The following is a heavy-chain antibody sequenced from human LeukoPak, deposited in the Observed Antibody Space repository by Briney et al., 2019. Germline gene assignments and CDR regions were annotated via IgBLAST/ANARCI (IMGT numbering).Heavy chain of an antibody. V-gene: IGHV1-18*01. Sequence: GASVKVSCKASGYTFTSYGISWVRQAPGQGLEWMGWISAYNGNTNYAQKLQGRVTVTTDTSTSTAYMELRSLRSDDTAVYYCARAGHVVVPAAPFDYWGQGTLVTVSS. CDR3: ARAGHVVVPAAPFDY. D-gene: IGHD2-2*01. J-gene: IGHJ4*02. CDR1: GYTFTSYG. CDR2: ISAYNGNT.